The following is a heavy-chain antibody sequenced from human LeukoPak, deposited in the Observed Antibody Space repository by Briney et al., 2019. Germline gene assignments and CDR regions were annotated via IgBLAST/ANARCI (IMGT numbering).Heavy chain of an antibody. D-gene: IGHD1-26*01. J-gene: IGHJ4*02. CDR3: AKEGGGTAYYFDY. CDR2: ISGSGGST. Sequence: PGGSLRLSRAASGFTFSSYAVRWVRQAPGKGLEWVSAISGSGGSTYYADSVKGRFTISRDNSKNTLYLQMNSLRAEDTAVYYCAKEGGGTAYYFDYWGQGTLVTVSS. CDR1: GFTFSSYA. V-gene: IGHV3-23*01.